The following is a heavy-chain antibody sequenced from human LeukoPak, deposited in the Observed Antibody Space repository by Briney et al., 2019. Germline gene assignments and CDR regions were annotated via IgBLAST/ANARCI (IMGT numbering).Heavy chain of an antibody. Sequence: SETLSLTCTASGGTISSDYWSWIRQPPGKGLEWIAYIYYTGSTHYNSSLKSRVTISLDASNNHFSLKLSSVTAADTAVYYCAQIRPSTYYDSSGSFDYWGQGTLVTVSS. CDR1: GGTISSDY. D-gene: IGHD3-22*01. J-gene: IGHJ4*02. CDR3: AQIRPSTYYDSSGSFDY. V-gene: IGHV4-59*08. CDR2: IYYTGST.